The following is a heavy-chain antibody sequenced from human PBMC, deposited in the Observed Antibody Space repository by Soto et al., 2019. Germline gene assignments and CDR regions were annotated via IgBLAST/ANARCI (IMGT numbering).Heavy chain of an antibody. Sequence: VASVKVSCKASGYSLRSNYIHWVRQAPGQGLEWMGWINPNSGGTNYAQKFQGWVTMTRDTSISTAYMELSRLRSDDTAVYYCARGGATFYYYYGMDVWGQGTTVTVSS. CDR1: GYSLRSNY. J-gene: IGHJ6*02. V-gene: IGHV1-2*04. CDR2: INPNSGGT. D-gene: IGHD1-26*01. CDR3: ARGGATFYYYYGMDV.